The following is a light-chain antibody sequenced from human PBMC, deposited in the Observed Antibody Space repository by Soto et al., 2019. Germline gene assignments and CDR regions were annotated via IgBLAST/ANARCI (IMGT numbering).Light chain of an antibody. CDR3: LQHNTYPWT. V-gene: IGKV1-5*01. CDR1: QSISSW. CDR2: DAS. Sequence: DIQIAQSPSTLSASVGDRVPIPCRASQSISSWLAWYQQKPGKAPKLLIYDASSLESGVPLRFSGSGSGTEFALTISSLQPEDFATYYCLQHNTYPWTFGQGTKVDIK. J-gene: IGKJ1*01.